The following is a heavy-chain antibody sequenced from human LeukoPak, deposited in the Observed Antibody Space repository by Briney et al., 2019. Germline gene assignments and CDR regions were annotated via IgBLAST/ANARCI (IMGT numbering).Heavy chain of an antibody. CDR2: VYDSGST. D-gene: IGHD1-26*01. CDR3: ARHGGSYSFDY. Sequence: SETLSLTCTVSGGSINNYYWSWIRQPPGKGLEWIGDVYDSGSTNYNPSLKSRVTISIDTSTHQFSLKMTSVTASDTALYYCARHGGSYSFDYWGQGTLVTVSS. CDR1: GGSINNYY. J-gene: IGHJ4*02. V-gene: IGHV4-59*08.